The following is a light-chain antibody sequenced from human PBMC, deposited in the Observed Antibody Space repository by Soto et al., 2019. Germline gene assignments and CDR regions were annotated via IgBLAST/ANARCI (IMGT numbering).Light chain of an antibody. J-gene: IGKJ3*01. V-gene: IGKV1-27*01. CDR2: AAS. Sequence: DIQMTQSPSSLSASVGDRVTITCRASQGIGNYLAWFQQKPGKVPKLLIYAASTLQSGVPSRFSGSGSGTDFTLTISSLQPEDVATYYWQKYNSAPRTFGPGTKVDIK. CDR3: QKYNSAPRT. CDR1: QGIGNY.